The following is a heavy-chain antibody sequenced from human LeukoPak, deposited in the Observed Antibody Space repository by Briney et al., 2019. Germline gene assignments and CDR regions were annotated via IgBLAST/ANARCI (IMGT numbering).Heavy chain of an antibody. D-gene: IGHD3-10*01. V-gene: IGHV3-23*01. Sequence: GSLRLSCAASGFTISRSSMHWVRQAPGKGLEFVSAISGSGGSTYYADSVKGRFTISRDNSKNTLYLQMNSLRAEDTAVYYCAKGVQRAHYYGSGSYIDYWGQGTLVTVSS. CDR3: AKGVQRAHYYGSGSYIDY. CDR2: ISGSGGST. CDR1: GFTISRSS. J-gene: IGHJ4*02.